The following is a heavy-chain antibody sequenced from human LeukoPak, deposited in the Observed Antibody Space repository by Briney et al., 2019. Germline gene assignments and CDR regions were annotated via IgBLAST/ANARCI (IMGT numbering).Heavy chain of an antibody. J-gene: IGHJ5*02. CDR3: ARDKAGQWLVRRGFDP. V-gene: IGHV3-21*01. CDR2: ISSSSSYI. CDR1: GFTFSNAW. D-gene: IGHD6-19*01. Sequence: KTGGSLRLSCAASGFTFSNAWMSWVRQAPGKGLEWVSSISSSSSYIYYADSVKGRFTISRDNAKNSLYLQMNSLRAEDTAVYYCARDKAGQWLVRRGFDPWGQGTLVTVSS.